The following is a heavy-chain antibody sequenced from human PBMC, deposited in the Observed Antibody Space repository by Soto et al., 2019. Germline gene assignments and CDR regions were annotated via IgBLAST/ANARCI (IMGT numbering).Heavy chain of an antibody. CDR2: ISSTTNYI. CDR1: GFTFTRYS. CDR3: ARESEDLTSNFDY. J-gene: IGHJ4*02. Sequence: GGSLRLSCAASGFTFTRYSMNWVRQAPGKGLEWVSSISSTTNYIYDGDSMKGRFTISRDNGKNSLYLEIPSLRAEDTAVYYCARESEDLTSNFDYWGQGTLVTVSS. V-gene: IGHV3-21*06.